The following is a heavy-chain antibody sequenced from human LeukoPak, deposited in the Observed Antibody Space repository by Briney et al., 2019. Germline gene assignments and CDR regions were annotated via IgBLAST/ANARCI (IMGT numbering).Heavy chain of an antibody. Sequence: GGSLRLSCAASGFTFSSYAMSWVRQAPGKGLEWVSAISGSGGSTYYADSVKGRFTISRDNSKNTIYLQMNSLGAEDTAVFYCAKSGGGTTKNKYYFDYWGQGTLVTVSS. CDR3: AKSGGGTTKNKYYFDY. J-gene: IGHJ4*02. CDR1: GFTFSSYA. V-gene: IGHV3-23*01. CDR2: ISGSGGST. D-gene: IGHD3-10*01.